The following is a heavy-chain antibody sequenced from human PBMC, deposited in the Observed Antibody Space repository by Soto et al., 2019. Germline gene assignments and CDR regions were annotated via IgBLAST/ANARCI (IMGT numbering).Heavy chain of an antibody. J-gene: IGHJ6*02. D-gene: IGHD3-16*01. Sequence: PGGSLRLSCSASGFTFTNYYMSWVRQAPGEGLEWVSAISGFGDGTYYADFVKGRFTISRDNSKNTLYLQMNSLRAEDTAVYYAYGSSYGMDVWGQGTSVTVSS. CDR3: YGSSYGMDV. CDR1: GFTFTNYY. V-gene: IGHV3-23*01. CDR2: ISGFGDGT.